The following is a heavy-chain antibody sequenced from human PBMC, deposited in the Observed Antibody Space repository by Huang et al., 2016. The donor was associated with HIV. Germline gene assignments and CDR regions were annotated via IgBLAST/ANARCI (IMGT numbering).Heavy chain of an antibody. Sequence: QVQLVQSGAEVGEPGASVNVSCKASGYTFTGYSIHWVRQAPGQGLEWMGWINPNSGGTNYAQKFQGRVTMTRDTSINTAYMELSRLRSDDTAVYYCAKAGRVIVGAREFFQHWGQGTLVIVSS. CDR3: AKAGRVIVGAREFFQH. V-gene: IGHV1-2*02. D-gene: IGHD2-21*01. CDR1: GYTFTGYS. CDR2: INPNSGGT. J-gene: IGHJ1*01.